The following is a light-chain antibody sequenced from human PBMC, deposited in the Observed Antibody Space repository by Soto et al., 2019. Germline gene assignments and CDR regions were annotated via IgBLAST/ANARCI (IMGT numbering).Light chain of an antibody. Sequence: IVMTQSPATLSVSPGERATLSCRASQNIYSNVAWYQQRPGQAPRLLIYRASTRANGIPARFSGSGSGTEFTLTISNLQTEDFAVYYCQQYNKWPRTFGQGTKVDIK. CDR1: QNIYSN. CDR3: QQYNKWPRT. V-gene: IGKV3-15*01. J-gene: IGKJ1*01. CDR2: RAS.